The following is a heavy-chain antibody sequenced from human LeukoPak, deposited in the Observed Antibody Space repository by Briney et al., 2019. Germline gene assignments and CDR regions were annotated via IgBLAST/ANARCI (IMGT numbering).Heavy chain of an antibody. Sequence: PSGGSLRLSCAASGFTFSGSAMSWVRQAPGKGLEWVSSISGSGGSTYYADSVKGRFTISRDNSKNTQYLQMNSLRAEDTAVYYCAKVEYSSNIPQHWGRGTLVTVSS. V-gene: IGHV3-23*01. CDR1: GFTFSGSA. CDR3: AKVEYSSNIPQH. J-gene: IGHJ1*01. D-gene: IGHD6-6*01. CDR2: ISGSGGST.